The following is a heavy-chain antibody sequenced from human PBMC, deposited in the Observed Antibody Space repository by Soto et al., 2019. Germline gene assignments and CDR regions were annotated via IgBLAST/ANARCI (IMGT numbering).Heavy chain of an antibody. Sequence: GESLKISCKDSGYSFTNYWIGWVRQMPGKGLEWMGIIYPGNSDTRYSPSFQGQVTISADTSISTAYLEWSSLKASDTAIYYCARHVYYDVLKKNYWGQGTLVTVSS. J-gene: IGHJ4*02. CDR1: GYSFTNYW. CDR3: ARHVYYDVLKKNY. CDR2: IYPGNSDT. V-gene: IGHV5-51*01. D-gene: IGHD3-9*01.